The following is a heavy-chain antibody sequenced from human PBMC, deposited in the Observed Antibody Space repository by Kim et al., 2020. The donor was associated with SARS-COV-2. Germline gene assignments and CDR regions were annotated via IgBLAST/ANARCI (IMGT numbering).Heavy chain of an antibody. Sequence: PSLKSRVTISVDTSKNQFSLKLSSVTAADTAVYYCAKAEIYSAYDGKFDYWGQGTLVTVSS. CDR3: AKAEIYSAYDGKFDY. D-gene: IGHD5-12*01. V-gene: IGHV4-31*02. J-gene: IGHJ4*02.